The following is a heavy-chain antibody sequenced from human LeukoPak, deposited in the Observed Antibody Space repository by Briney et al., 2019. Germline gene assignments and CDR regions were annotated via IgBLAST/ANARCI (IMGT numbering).Heavy chain of an antibody. Sequence: SETLSLTCTVSGGSISSYYWSWIRRPPGKGLEWIGYIYYSGSTNYNPSLKSRVTISVDTSKNQFSLKLSSVTAADTAVYYCAGVVGATGAFDIWGQGTMVTVSS. CDR1: GGSISSYY. CDR2: IYYSGST. V-gene: IGHV4-59*01. J-gene: IGHJ3*02. CDR3: AGVVGATGAFDI. D-gene: IGHD1-26*01.